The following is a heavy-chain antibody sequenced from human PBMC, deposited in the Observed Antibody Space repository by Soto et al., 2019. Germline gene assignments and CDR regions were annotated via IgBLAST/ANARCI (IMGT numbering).Heavy chain of an antibody. J-gene: IGHJ5*02. D-gene: IGHD2-2*02. V-gene: IGHV4-61*01. CDR2: IYYSGRT. CDR3: ARGYCSSTSCYIWDNWFDP. CDR1: GGSVSSGSYY. Sequence: SETLSLTCTVSGGSVSSGSYYWSWIRQPPGKGLEWIGYIYYSGRTNYNPSLKSRVTISVDTSKNQFSLKLSSVTAADTAVYYCARGYCSSTSCYIWDNWFDPWGQGTLVTVSS.